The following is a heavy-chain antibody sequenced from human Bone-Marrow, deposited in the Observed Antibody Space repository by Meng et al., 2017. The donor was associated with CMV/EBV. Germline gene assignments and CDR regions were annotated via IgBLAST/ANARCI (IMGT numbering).Heavy chain of an antibody. CDR3: ARGMNLDDSSGPWQH. CDR1: GGSISSGGYS. Sequence: GGSISSGGYSWSWSRQHPGKGLAWIGYIYYSGSTYYNPSLKSRVTISVDTSKNQFSLKLSSVTAADTAVYYCARGMNLDDSSGPWQHWGQGTLVTVSS. CDR2: IYYSGST. D-gene: IGHD3-22*01. V-gene: IGHV4-31*02. J-gene: IGHJ4*02.